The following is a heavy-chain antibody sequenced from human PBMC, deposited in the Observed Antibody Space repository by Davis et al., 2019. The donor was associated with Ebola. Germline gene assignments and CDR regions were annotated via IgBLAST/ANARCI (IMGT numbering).Heavy chain of an antibody. D-gene: IGHD1-1*01. CDR1: GYSINRGFT. CDR2: IDHSGIR. J-gene: IGHJ4*02. CDR3: SDWNR. V-gene: IGHV4-38-2*02. Sequence: SETLSLTCTVSGYSINRGFTWGWIRQSPGKGLEWIGEIDHSGIRTYNPSLESRVTMSVDTSKNQFSLRLKSLTAADTAVYYCSDWNRWGQGTLVTVSS.